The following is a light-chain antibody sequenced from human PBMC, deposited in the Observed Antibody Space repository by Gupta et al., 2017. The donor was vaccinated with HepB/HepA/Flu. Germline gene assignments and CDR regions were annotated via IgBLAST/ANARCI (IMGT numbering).Light chain of an antibody. V-gene: IGKV3-11*01. Sequence: EIVLTQSPATLALSPGERATLSCRASQSVGSYLAWYQHKPGQVPRLLLYDASLRAIGIPARLSGSGSGTDFTLTTSSLEPEDFAVYYCQNRSKGPPTFGQGTKVEFK. CDR2: DAS. J-gene: IGKJ1*01. CDR3: QNRSKGPPT. CDR1: QSVGSY.